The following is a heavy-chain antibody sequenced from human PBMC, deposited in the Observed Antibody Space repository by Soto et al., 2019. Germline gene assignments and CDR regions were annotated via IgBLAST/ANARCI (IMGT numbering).Heavy chain of an antibody. Sequence: ASVKVSCKASGYTFTSYHIDWVRQANGQGFEWMGWMNPNSGNTGYAQKFQGRVTMTRNTSISTAYMELSSLRSEDTAVYYCARVGSSSPHYYYYYMDVWGKGTTVTVSS. CDR3: ARVGSSSPHYYYYYMDV. V-gene: IGHV1-8*01. CDR1: GYTFTSYH. J-gene: IGHJ6*03. D-gene: IGHD6-6*01. CDR2: MNPNSGNT.